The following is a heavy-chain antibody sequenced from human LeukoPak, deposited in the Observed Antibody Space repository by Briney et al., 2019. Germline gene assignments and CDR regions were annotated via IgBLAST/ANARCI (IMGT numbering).Heavy chain of an antibody. V-gene: IGHV1-24*01. Sequence: ASVKVSCKVSGYTLTELSMHWVRQAPGKGLEWMGGFDPEDGETIYAQKSQGRVTMTEDTSTDTAYMELSSLRSEDTAVYYCATDLNCGGDCFGFDPWGQGTLVTVSS. D-gene: IGHD2-21*02. CDR3: ATDLNCGGDCFGFDP. CDR1: GYTLTELS. J-gene: IGHJ5*02. CDR2: FDPEDGET.